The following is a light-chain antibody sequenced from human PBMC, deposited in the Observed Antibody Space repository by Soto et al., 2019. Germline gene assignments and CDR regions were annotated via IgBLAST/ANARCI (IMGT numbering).Light chain of an antibody. CDR3: QQRGDWPPSIT. CDR1: QSVSGS. CDR2: DTS. V-gene: IGKV3-11*01. J-gene: IGKJ5*01. Sequence: EIVLTQPPATLSLSPGDRATLSCRASQSVSGSLAWYQQKPGQAPRLLIYDTSNRATGIPARFGGSGSGTDFTLTISSLDPEDFAVYFCQQRGDWPPSITFGQGTRLEIK.